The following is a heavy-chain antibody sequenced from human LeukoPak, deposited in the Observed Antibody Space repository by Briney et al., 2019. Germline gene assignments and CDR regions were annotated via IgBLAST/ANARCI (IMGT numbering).Heavy chain of an antibody. CDR1: GYSFTNSG. V-gene: IGHV1-18*01. CDR3: ARDPVDWSGNYHPSPYFDY. Sequence: GASVKVSCKTSGYSFTNSGISWVRQVPGQGLEWMGWMSSDNGDTNYARKFQDRVTMTTDTSTSTAYMELRSLRSDDTAVYYCARDPVDWSGNYHPSPYFDYWGQGTLVIVSS. CDR2: MSSDNGDT. J-gene: IGHJ4*02. D-gene: IGHD1-26*01.